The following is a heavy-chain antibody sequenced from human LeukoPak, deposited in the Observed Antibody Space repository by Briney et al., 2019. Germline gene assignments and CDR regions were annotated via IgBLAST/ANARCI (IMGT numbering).Heavy chain of an antibody. D-gene: IGHD6-19*01. Sequence: SETLSLTCSVSGGSISSYYWSWIRQPAGKGLEWIGRIYTSGSTYYNPSLKSRVTMSVDTSKNQFSLKLSSVTAADTAVYYCARSSGWYWFDPWGQETLVTVSS. V-gene: IGHV4-4*07. CDR2: IYTSGST. CDR3: ARSSGWYWFDP. CDR1: GGSISSYY. J-gene: IGHJ5*02.